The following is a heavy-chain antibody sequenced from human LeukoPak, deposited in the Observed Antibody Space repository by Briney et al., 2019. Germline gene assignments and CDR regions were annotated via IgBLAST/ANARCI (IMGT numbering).Heavy chain of an antibody. V-gene: IGHV3-7*01. CDR2: IKEDASLK. Sequence: GGSLRLSCEGSGFQFSKDWMTWVRQAPGKGLEWVVDIKEDASLKNYVDSVKGRFTISRDNTKNSLFLQMNSLRAEDTAVYYCARDPSPEDTRGYYDGLDIWGPGTRVTVSS. J-gene: IGHJ3*02. CDR1: GFQFSKDW. CDR3: ARDPSPEDTRGYYDGLDI. D-gene: IGHD3-22*01.